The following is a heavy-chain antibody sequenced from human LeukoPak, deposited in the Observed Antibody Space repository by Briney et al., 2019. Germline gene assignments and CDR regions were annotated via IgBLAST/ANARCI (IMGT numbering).Heavy chain of an antibody. V-gene: IGHV3-7*05. CDR2: IKQDGSEK. Sequence: PGGSLRLSCAASGFTVSSNYMSWVRQAPGKGLEWVANIKQDGSEKYYVDSVKGRFTISRDNAKNSLYLEMNSLRAEDTAVYYCVRERTNYYDSSGYYWGQGTLVTVSS. J-gene: IGHJ4*02. CDR1: GFTVSSNY. CDR3: VRERTNYYDSSGYY. D-gene: IGHD3-22*01.